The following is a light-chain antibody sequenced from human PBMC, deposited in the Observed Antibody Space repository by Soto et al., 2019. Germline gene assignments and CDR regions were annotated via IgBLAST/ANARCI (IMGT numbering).Light chain of an antibody. CDR2: GAS. CDR3: QHYNNWVGT. J-gene: IGKJ4*01. V-gene: IGKV3-15*01. Sequence: EIVMTQSPATLSVSPGERATLSCRASQSVSSNVAWYQQIPGQTPRLLIYGASTRATGIPVRFSGSGSGTEFTLTISSLQSEDFAVYYCQHYNNWVGTFGGGTKVDIK. CDR1: QSVSSN.